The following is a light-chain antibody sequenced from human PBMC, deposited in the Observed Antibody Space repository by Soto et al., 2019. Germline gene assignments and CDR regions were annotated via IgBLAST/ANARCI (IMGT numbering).Light chain of an antibody. Sequence: QSVLTQPPSASGSPGQRVTISCSGSSSNIETNCGYWYHQLPGTAPRFLIYRNNQRPSRVPDRFSASKAGTPASLAISALRSEHEAGYYCPAWDRSLRGWVFGGGTKLTVL. CDR3: PAWDRSLRGWV. V-gene: IGLV1-47*01. CDR2: RNN. CDR1: SSNIETNC. J-gene: IGLJ3*02.